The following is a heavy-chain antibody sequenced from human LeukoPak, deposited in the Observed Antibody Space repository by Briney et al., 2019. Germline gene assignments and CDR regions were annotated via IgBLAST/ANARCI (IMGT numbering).Heavy chain of an antibody. D-gene: IGHD3-10*01. CDR1: GFTFSSYS. V-gene: IGHV3-21*01. CDR3: ARDYRAVREYYFDY. CDR2: ISSSSSYI. Sequence: GGSLRLSCAASGFTFSSYSMNWVRQAPGKGLEWVSSISSSSSYIYYTDSVKGRFTISRDNAKNSLYLQMNSLRAEDTAVYYCARDYRAVREYYFDYWGQGTLVTVSS. J-gene: IGHJ4*02.